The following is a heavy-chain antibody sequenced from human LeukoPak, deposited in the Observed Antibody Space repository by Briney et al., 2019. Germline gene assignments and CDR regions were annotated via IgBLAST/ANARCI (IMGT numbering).Heavy chain of an antibody. D-gene: IGHD1-26*01. CDR3: VKDSPPRYSGSPPAY. V-gene: IGHV3-11*01. CDR1: GFTFTDYY. CDR2: ISGSGTVI. Sequence: GGSLRLSCAASGFTFTDYYMGWIRQAPGKGLEYISYISGSGTVISYADSVKGRFTISRDNAKNSLYLQMNSLRADDTAVYYCVKDSPPRYSGSPPAYWGQGTLVTVSS. J-gene: IGHJ4*02.